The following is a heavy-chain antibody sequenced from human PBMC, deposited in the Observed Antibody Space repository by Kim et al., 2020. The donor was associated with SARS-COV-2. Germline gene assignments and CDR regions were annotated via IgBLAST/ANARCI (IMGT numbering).Heavy chain of an antibody. CDR1: GFTFSSYG. Sequence: GGSLRLSCAASGFTFSSYGMHWVRQAPGKGLEWVAVIWYDGSNKYYADSVKGRFTISRDNSKNTLYLQMNSLRAEDTAVYYCAKDGVTYSSGWYLMFDPWGQGTLVTVSS. CDR3: AKDGVTYSSGWYLMFDP. V-gene: IGHV3-33*06. CDR2: IWYDGSNK. J-gene: IGHJ5*02. D-gene: IGHD6-19*01.